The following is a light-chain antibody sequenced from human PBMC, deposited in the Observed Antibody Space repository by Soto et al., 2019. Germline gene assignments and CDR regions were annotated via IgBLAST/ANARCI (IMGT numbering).Light chain of an antibody. J-gene: IGKJ1*01. CDR3: QQYDSSPKT. CDR1: QSVSSY. V-gene: IGKV3-15*01. CDR2: GAS. Sequence: EIVMTQSPATLSVSPGERATLSCRASQSVSSYLAWYQQKPGQAPRLLIYGASTRATGIPARFSGRGSGTDFTLTISRLEPEDFAVYYCQQYDSSPKTFGRGTKVDIK.